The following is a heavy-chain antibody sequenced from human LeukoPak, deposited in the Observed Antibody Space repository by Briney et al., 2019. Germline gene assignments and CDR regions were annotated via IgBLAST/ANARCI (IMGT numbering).Heavy chain of an antibody. CDR3: ARGPGARRGSYYGGGYNTKTKNWFDP. CDR1: GDSVSSNSVT. J-gene: IGHJ5*02. Sequence: SQTLSLTCAISGDSVSSNSVTWNWIRQSPSRGLEWLGRTYYRSTWYNDYAVSVRGRITVNPDTSKNQFSLKLSSVTAADTAVYYCARGPGARRGSYYGGGYNTKTKNWFDPWGQGTLVTVSS. D-gene: IGHD1-26*01. V-gene: IGHV6-1*01. CDR2: TYYRSTWYN.